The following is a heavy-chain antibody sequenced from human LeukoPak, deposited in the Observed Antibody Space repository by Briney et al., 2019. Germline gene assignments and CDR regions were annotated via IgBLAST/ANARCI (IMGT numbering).Heavy chain of an antibody. D-gene: IGHD3-3*01. J-gene: IGHJ4*02. V-gene: IGHV4-34*01. CDR3: ARAGPKYDFWSGYYYYFDY. CDR2: INHSGST. Sequence: SETLSLTCAVYGGSFSGYYWSWIRQPPGKGLEWIGEINHSGSTNYNPSLKSRVTISVDTSKNQFSLKLSSVTAADTAVYYCARAGPKYDFWSGYYYYFDYWGQGTLVTVSS. CDR1: GGSFSGYY.